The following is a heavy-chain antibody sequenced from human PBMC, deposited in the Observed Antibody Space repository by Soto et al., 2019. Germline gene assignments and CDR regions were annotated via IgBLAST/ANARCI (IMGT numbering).Heavy chain of an antibody. CDR1: GGSISSYY. D-gene: IGHD2-15*01. CDR2: IYYSGST. V-gene: IGHV4-59*06. CDR3: ARGRQDILGPAPAEFEY. Sequence: SETLSLTCTVSGGSISSYYWSWIRQHPGKGLEWIGYIYYSGSTYYNPSLKSRVTISVDTSKNQFSLKLSSVTAADTAVYYCARGRQDILGPAPAEFEYWGQGTLVTVSS. J-gene: IGHJ4*02.